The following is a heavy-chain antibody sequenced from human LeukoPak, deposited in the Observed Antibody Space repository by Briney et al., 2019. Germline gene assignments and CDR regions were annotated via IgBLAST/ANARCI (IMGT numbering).Heavy chain of an antibody. J-gene: IGHJ4*02. CDR3: AISSHCSSTSCYVRLGY. D-gene: IGHD2-2*01. Sequence: SETQSLTCAVYGGSFSGYYWSWIRQPPGKGLEWIGEINHSGSTNYNPSLKSRVTISVDTSKNQFSLKLSSVTAADTAVYYCAISSHCSSTSCYVRLGYWGQGTLVTVSS. CDR1: GGSFSGYY. CDR2: INHSGST. V-gene: IGHV4-34*01.